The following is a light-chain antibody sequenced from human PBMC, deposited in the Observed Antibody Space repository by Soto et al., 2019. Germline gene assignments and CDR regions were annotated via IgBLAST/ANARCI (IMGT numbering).Light chain of an antibody. J-gene: IGKJ5*01. CDR2: DAS. Sequence: EIVMTQSPATLSVSPGERATLSCRASQSVSSNLAWYQQKPGQAPRLLIYDASTRATGIPARFSGSGSGTDFTLTISSLQPEDIAVYYCHQRSSWPPVTFGQGTRLEIK. CDR3: HQRSSWPPVT. CDR1: QSVSSN. V-gene: IGKV3-11*01.